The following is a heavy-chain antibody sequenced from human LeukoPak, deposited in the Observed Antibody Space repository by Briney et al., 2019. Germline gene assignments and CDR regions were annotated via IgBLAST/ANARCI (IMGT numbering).Heavy chain of an antibody. CDR1: GFTFSSYA. V-gene: IGHV3-30*04. Sequence: GGSLRLSCAASGFTFSSYAMHWVRQAPGKGLEWVAVISYDGSNKYYADSVKGRFTISRDNSKNTLYLQMNSLRAEDTAVYYCARGLWPPTLAAAYYYYGMDVWGQGTTVTVSS. CDR2: ISYDGSNK. CDR3: ARGLWPPTLAAAYYYYGMDV. D-gene: IGHD6-13*01. J-gene: IGHJ6*02.